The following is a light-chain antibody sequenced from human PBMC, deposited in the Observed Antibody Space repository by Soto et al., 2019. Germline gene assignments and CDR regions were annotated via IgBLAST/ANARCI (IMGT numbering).Light chain of an antibody. CDR3: SSYTASASYV. CDR1: SSDIGTYNF. J-gene: IGLJ1*01. CDR2: DVT. Sequence: QSALTQPASVSGSPGQSITISCNGTSSDIGTYNFVSWYQQHPGKAPKLMIYDVTNRPSGVSNRFSGSKSDNTASLTISGLQAEDEADYYCSSYTASASYVFGTGTKLTVL. V-gene: IGLV2-14*03.